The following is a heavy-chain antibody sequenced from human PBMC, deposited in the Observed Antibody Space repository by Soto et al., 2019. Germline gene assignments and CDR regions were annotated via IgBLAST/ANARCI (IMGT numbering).Heavy chain of an antibody. CDR3: ARVLRDVLSDRYYWYFDL. V-gene: IGHV4-31*03. J-gene: IGHJ2*01. D-gene: IGHD3-16*02. CDR1: GASISSGGYY. CDR2: IYYIGTS. Sequence: QVQLQESGPGLVKPSQTLSLTCTVSGASISSGGYYWGWIRQHPGKGLEWIGFIYYIGTSSYNPSLESRMTLSVDSSKNHFSLNLTSVTAADTAVYYCARVLRDVLSDRYYWYFDLWGRGTLVTVSS.